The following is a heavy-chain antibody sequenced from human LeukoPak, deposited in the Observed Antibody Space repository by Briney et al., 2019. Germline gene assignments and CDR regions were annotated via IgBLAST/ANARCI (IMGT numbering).Heavy chain of an antibody. CDR1: GGSFSGYY. CDR2: INHSGST. J-gene: IGHJ3*02. Sequence: SETLSLTCAVYGGSFSGYYWSWIRQPPGKGLEWIGEINHSGSTNYNPSLKSRVTISVDTSKNQFSLKLNSVTAADTAVYYCARGAPKEIQLWLRLRGVAFNIWGQGTMVTVSS. D-gene: IGHD5-18*01. V-gene: IGHV4-34*01. CDR3: ARGAPKEIQLWLRLRGVAFNI.